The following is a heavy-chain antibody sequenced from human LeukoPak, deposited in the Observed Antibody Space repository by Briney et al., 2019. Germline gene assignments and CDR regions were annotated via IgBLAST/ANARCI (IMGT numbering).Heavy chain of an antibody. V-gene: IGHV5-51*01. Sequence: RGESLKISFKGSGXIFTTYCIIWVRQMPGKGLEWMGIIYPGDSDTRYNPSFQGQITISADKSISTAYLQWSSLKASDTAIYYCARRQDADYALGHWGQGTLVTVSS. CDR3: ARRQDADYALGH. D-gene: IGHD4-17*01. CDR1: GXIFTTYC. J-gene: IGHJ4*02. CDR2: IYPGDSDT.